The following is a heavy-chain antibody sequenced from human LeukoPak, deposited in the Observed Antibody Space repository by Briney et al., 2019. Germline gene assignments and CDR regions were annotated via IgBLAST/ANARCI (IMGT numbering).Heavy chain of an antibody. CDR3: AKSGTVAATLGKDYFDY. D-gene: IGHD6-19*01. Sequence: HPGGSLRLSCAASGFSFISYAMSWVRQAPGKGREWVSAISGSGGSTYYADSVKGRFTISRDNSKNTLYLQMNSLRDEDTAVYYCAKSGTVAATLGKDYFDYWGQGTLVTVSS. V-gene: IGHV3-23*01. CDR1: GFSFISYA. CDR2: ISGSGGST. J-gene: IGHJ4*02.